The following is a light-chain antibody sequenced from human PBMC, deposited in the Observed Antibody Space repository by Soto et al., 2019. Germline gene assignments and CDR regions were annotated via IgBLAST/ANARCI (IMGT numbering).Light chain of an antibody. Sequence: DIQMTQSPSSLSASVGDRVTITCRASQTISTSLNWYQHKPGKAPNLLIYDASTLQRGVPSRFSGGGSGTDFTLTIGSLQPEDFATYYCQQRSNWPPYTFGQGTKLEIK. CDR3: QQRSNWPPYT. CDR2: DAS. V-gene: IGKV1-39*01. CDR1: QTISTS. J-gene: IGKJ2*01.